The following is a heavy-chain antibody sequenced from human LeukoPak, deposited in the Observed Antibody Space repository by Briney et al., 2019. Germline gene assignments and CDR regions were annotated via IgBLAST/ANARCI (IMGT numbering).Heavy chain of an antibody. Sequence: SETLSLTCTVSGGFIGSSSFYWAWIRQTPGKGLEWIGSLAYSGSTYYKSPLKSRVTLSVDAAKNQFSLNLTSVTAADTALFYCASSTSYYYDTSGYFEYWGQGILVTVSS. V-gene: IGHV4-39*01. CDR1: GGFIGSSSFY. D-gene: IGHD3-22*01. J-gene: IGHJ4*02. CDR3: ASSTSYYYDTSGYFEY. CDR2: LAYSGST.